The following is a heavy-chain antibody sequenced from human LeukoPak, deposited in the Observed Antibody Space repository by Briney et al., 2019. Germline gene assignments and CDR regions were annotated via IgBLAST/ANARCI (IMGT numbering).Heavy chain of an antibody. J-gene: IGHJ6*03. CDR3: AREGTYRYGYNEYHSYMDI. Sequence: PSQTLSLTCTVSGGSISSYYWSWIRQPPGKGLEWIGYIYYSGSTNYNPSFKSRVTISVDTSKNQFSLKLSSVTAAETAVYYCAREGTYRYGYNEYHSYMDIWGRGTTVTVSS. CDR2: IYYSGST. CDR1: GGSISSYY. D-gene: IGHD5-18*01. V-gene: IGHV4-59*01.